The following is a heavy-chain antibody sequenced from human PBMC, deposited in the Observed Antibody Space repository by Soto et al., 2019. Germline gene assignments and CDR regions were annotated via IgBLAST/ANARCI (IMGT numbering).Heavy chain of an antibody. CDR2: INSDGSST. J-gene: IGHJ4*02. V-gene: IGHV3-74*01. CDR1: GFTFSSYA. Sequence: PGGSLRLSCAASGFTFSSYAMHWVRQAPGKGLVWVSRINSDGSSTFYADSVKGRFTISRDNAKNTVYLQMNSLRVEDTAVYYCARGGSYGDFDYWGQGTLVTVPQ. CDR3: ARGGSYGDFDY. D-gene: IGHD4-17*01.